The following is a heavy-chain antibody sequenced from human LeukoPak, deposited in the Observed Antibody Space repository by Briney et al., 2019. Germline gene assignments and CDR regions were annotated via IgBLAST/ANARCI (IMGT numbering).Heavy chain of an antibody. V-gene: IGHV1-69*04. CDR3: ARDRGYDSSGYSPTGPLFDY. D-gene: IGHD3-22*01. CDR1: GSTFSSYA. J-gene: IGHJ4*02. CDR2: IIPILGIA. Sequence: SVKVSCKASGSTFSSYAISWVRQAPGQGLEWMGRIIPILGIANYAQKFQGRVTITADKSTSTAYMELSSLRSEDTAVYYCARDRGYDSSGYSPTGPLFDYWGQGTLVTVSS.